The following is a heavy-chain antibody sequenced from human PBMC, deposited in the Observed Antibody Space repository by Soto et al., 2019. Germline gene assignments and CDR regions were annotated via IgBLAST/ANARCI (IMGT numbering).Heavy chain of an antibody. CDR3: ARGYYDILTGYYPPYY. J-gene: IGHJ4*02. CDR1: GGSISSGGYY. CDR2: IYYSGST. Sequence: QVQLQESGPGLVKPSQTLSLTCTVSGGSISSGGYYWSWIRQHPGKGLEWIGYIYYSGSTYYNPSLKSRVTISVDTSKNQFSLKLCSVTAADTAVYYCARGYYDILTGYYPPYYWGQGTLVTVSS. D-gene: IGHD3-9*01. V-gene: IGHV4-31*03.